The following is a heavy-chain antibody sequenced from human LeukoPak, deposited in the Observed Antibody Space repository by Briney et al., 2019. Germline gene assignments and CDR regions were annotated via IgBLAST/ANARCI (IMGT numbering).Heavy chain of an antibody. CDR3: ARERAGSGSYFDY. J-gene: IGHJ4*02. CDR1: GGSISSTSYY. D-gene: IGHD3-10*01. Sequence: SETLSLTCTVSGGSISSTSYYWGWVRQPPGKGLEWIGSIYYSGSTYYNPSLKSRVTISVDTSKNQFSLKLSSVTAADTAVYYCARERAGSGSYFDYWGQGTLVTVSS. V-gene: IGHV4-39*07. CDR2: IYYSGST.